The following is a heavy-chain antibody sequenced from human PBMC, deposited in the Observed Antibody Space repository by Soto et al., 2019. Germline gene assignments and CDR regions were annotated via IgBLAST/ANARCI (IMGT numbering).Heavy chain of an antibody. D-gene: IGHD2-21*01. CDR2: YIPIFATA. J-gene: IGHJ6*02. V-gene: IGHV1-69*01. CDR3: ARDSPHCLSAYYGIDV. Sequence: QVQLVQSGAEVKKPGSSVKVSCQASGGTFSSYAISWVRQAPGQGLEWMGGYIPIFATANYAQKFQGRVTITADESTSTAYMELSSLRSEDTAVYYCARDSPHCLSAYYGIDVWGQGTTVTVSS. CDR1: GGTFSSYA.